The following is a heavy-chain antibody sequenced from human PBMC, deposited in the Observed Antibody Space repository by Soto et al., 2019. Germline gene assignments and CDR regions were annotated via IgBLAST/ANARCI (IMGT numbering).Heavy chain of an antibody. CDR1: GFTFSSYG. J-gene: IGHJ6*03. V-gene: IGHV3-33*01. Sequence: GGSLRLSCAASGFTFSSYGMHWVRQAPGKGLEWVAVIWYDGSNKYYADSVKGRFTISRDNSKNTLYLQMNSLRAEDTAVYYCARRRYSYGSPPLLYYYMDVWGKGTTVTVSS. CDR3: ARRRYSYGSPPLLYYYMDV. CDR2: IWYDGSNK. D-gene: IGHD5-18*01.